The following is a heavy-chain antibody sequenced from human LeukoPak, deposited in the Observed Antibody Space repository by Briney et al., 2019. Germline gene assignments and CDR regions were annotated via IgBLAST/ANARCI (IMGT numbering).Heavy chain of an antibody. CDR2: IIPIFGTA. J-gene: IGHJ4*02. V-gene: IGHV1-69*13. CDR3: ASLYSNTGGY. CDR1: GGTFSSYA. Sequence: ASVKVSCKASGGTFSSYAISWVRQAPGQGLEWMGGIIPIFGTANYAQKFQGRVTITADESTSTAYMELSSLRSEDTAVYYCASLYSNTGGYWGQGTLVTVSS. D-gene: IGHD6-13*01.